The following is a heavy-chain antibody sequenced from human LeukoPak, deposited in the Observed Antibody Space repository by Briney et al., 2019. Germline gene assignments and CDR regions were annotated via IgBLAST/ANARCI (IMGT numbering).Heavy chain of an antibody. CDR1: GFTFSSYW. J-gene: IGHJ4*02. CDR2: IKQDGSEK. Sequence: GGSLRLSCAASGFTFSSYWMSWVRQAPGKGLEWVVNIKQDGSEKYYADSGKGRFTISRDNAKNSLYLQMNSLRADDTAVYYCARDGGDYSTYTTLGIDYWGQGTLVTVSS. V-gene: IGHV3-7*01. D-gene: IGHD4-11*01. CDR3: ARDGGDYSTYTTLGIDY.